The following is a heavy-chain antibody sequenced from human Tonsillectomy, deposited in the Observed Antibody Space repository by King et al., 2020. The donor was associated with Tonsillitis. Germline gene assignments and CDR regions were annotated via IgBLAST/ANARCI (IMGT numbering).Heavy chain of an antibody. V-gene: IGHV5-51*01. Sequence: DVQLVESGAEVKKPGESLKISCKASRHSFSTYWIAWVRQMPGKGLEWMGFIYPGDSDTRYSPSFQGQVTITADKSTCTAYLQWSSLKASDTAMYFCARQVYSDGWYLDYWGQGTLVTVSS. J-gene: IGHJ4*02. D-gene: IGHD6-19*01. CDR1: RHSFSTYW. CDR2: IYPGDSDT. CDR3: ARQVYSDGWYLDY.